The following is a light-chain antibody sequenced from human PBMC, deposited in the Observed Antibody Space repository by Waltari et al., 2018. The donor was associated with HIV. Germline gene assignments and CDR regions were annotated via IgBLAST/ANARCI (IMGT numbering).Light chain of an antibody. CDR3: TSYAGSNNLV. V-gene: IGLV2-8*01. CDR1: SSDGGGYNY. CDR2: EVF. J-gene: IGLJ2*01. Sequence: QSALTQPPSASGSPGQSVTIPCTGKSSDGGGYNYVSWYQQHPGKAPKLMMYEVFKRPSGVPDRFSGSKSGNTASLTVSGLQAEDEADYYCTSYAGSNNLVFGGGTKLTVL.